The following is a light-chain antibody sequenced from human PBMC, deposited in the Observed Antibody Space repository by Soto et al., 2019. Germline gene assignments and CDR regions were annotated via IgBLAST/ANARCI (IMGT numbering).Light chain of an antibody. CDR3: QQYASLPLT. CDR1: QYISNY. J-gene: IGKJ4*01. V-gene: IGKV1-33*01. Sequence: DMQLTQSPSSLPASVVDRVTITFLASQYISNYLHWYQQKPGKAPKLLIYDASNLEGGVPSRFSGSGSATYFTFTINSLQPEDVATYYCQQYASLPLTFGGGTKVDIK. CDR2: DAS.